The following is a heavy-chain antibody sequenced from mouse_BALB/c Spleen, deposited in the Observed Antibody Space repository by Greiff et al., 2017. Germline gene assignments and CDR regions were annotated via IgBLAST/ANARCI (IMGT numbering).Heavy chain of an antibody. CDR3: ARGIDGYYEYFDV. D-gene: IGHD2-3*01. J-gene: IGHJ1*01. Sequence: QVQLKQSGAELVRPGVSVKISCKGSGYTFTDYAMHWVKQSHAKSLEWIGVISTYYGDASYNQKFKGKATMTVDKSSSTAYMELARLTSEDSAIYYCARGIDGYYEYFDVWGAGTTVTVSS. CDR1: GYTFTDYA. CDR2: ISTYYGDA. V-gene: IGHV1S137*01.